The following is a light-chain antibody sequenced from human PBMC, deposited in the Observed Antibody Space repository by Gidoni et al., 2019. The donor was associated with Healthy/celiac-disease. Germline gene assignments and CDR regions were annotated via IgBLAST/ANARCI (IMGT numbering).Light chain of an antibody. CDR3: SSYTSSSLVV. Sequence: SVLTHPASVFGSPGQPIPISCTGTSSDVGGYNHVPWDQQHPGKAPKPMIYDLSNRPSVDSNRFSDYKSGETASLTIYGLQAEDEADYYCSSYTSSSLVVFGGGNKLTVL. CDR2: DLS. J-gene: IGLJ2*01. V-gene: IGLV2-14*01. CDR1: SSDVGGYNH.